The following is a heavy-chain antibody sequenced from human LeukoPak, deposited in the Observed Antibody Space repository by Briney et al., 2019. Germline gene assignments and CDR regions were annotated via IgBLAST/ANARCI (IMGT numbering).Heavy chain of an antibody. Sequence: RGSLRLSCAASGFTLSSDWMGWVRQAPGKGLERVANIKQDGSEKHYVDSVKGRFTISRDNAKNSLYLQMNSLRAEDTAVYYCARPPWEHQQHSYMDVWGKGTTVTVSS. CDR3: ARPPWEHQQHSYMDV. D-gene: IGHD1-26*01. CDR1: GFTLSSDW. J-gene: IGHJ6*03. V-gene: IGHV3-7*01. CDR2: IKQDGSEK.